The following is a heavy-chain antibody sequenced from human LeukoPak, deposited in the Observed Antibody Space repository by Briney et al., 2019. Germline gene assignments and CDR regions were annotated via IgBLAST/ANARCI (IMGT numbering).Heavy chain of an antibody. CDR1: GYTFTSYD. V-gene: IGHV1-8*01. J-gene: IGHJ5*02. Sequence: ASVKVSCKASGYTFTSYDINWVRQATGQGLEWMGWMNPNSGNTGYAQKFQGRVTMTRNTSISTAYMELSSLRSEDTAVYYCARGRNGGYSYGRSGYWFDPWGQGTLVTVSS. D-gene: IGHD5-18*01. CDR3: ARGRNGGYSYGRSGYWFDP. CDR2: MNPNSGNT.